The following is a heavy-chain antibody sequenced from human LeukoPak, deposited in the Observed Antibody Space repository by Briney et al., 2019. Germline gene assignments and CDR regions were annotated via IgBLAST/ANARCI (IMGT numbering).Heavy chain of an antibody. CDR3: ARAVSSSWYDPVGY. CDR1: GYTFTGYY. CDR2: INPNGGGT. Sequence: GASVKVSCKASGYTFTGYYMHWVRQAPGQGLEWMGWINPNGGGTNYAQKFQGRVTMTRDTSISTAYMELSRLRSDDTAVYYCARAVSSSWYDPVGYWGQGTLVTVSS. J-gene: IGHJ4*02. V-gene: IGHV1-2*02. D-gene: IGHD6-13*01.